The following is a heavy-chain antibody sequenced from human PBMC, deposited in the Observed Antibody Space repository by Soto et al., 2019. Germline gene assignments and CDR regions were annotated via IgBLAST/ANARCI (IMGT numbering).Heavy chain of an antibody. V-gene: IGHV1-69*01. CDR3: ARDGSGYRSRASPMDV. J-gene: IGHJ6*02. Sequence: QVQLVQSGAEVKKPGSSVKVSCKASGDTFSSYAISWVRQAPGQGLEWMGGIIPIFGTANYAQKFQARVTITADESTSTAYIELSSLRSEDTGVYYCARDGSGYRSRASPMDVWGQGTRVTVSS. CDR1: GDTFSSYA. CDR2: IIPIFGTA. D-gene: IGHD3-22*01.